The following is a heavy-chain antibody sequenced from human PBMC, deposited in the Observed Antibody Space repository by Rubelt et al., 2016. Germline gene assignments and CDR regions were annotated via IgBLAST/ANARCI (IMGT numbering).Heavy chain of an antibody. D-gene: IGHD3-10*01. CDR3: ARDPLPVRGVIMTPTH. V-gene: IGHV1-18*01. CDR1: GYTFTSYG. Sequence: QVQLVQSGAEVKKPGASVKVSCKASGYTFTSYGISWVRQAPGQGLEWMGWISAYNGNPNYAQKLQGRVTMTTDTSTRTAYMELRSLRSDDTAVYYCARDPLPVRGVIMTPTHWGQGTLVTVSS. J-gene: IGHJ4*02. CDR2: ISAYNGNP.